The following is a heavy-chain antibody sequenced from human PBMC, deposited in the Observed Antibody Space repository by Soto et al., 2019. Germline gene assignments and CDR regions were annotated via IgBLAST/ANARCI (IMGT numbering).Heavy chain of an antibody. CDR1: GGSFSGYY. J-gene: IGHJ4*02. CDR2: INHSGST. D-gene: IGHD5-18*01. V-gene: IGHV4-34*01. CDR3: EGCRECGGAAYYPPRYSYCYSIDHEKTYYFDY. Sequence: SETLSLTCAVYGGSFSGYYWSWIRQPPGKGLEWIGEINHSGSTNYNPSLKSGVTISVDTSKNQFYLKLSSVTAADTAVYYCEGCRECGGAAYYPPRYSYCYSIDHEKTYYFDYGAQGPLVTVSS.